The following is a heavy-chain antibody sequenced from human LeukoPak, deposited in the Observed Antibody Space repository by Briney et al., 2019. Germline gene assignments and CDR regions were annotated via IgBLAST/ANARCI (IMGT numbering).Heavy chain of an antibody. Sequence: SETLSLTCSVSGGSISSYHWSWIRQPAGKGLEWIGYNYNRGTTNYNPSLKSRVTISVDRSKNQFSLSLTSVTAADTAVYYCAREKASAGPHFEHWGRGILVTVSS. J-gene: IGHJ5*02. V-gene: IGHV4-59*01. CDR1: GGSISSYH. CDR3: AREKASAGPHFEH. CDR2: NYNRGTT. D-gene: IGHD6-13*01.